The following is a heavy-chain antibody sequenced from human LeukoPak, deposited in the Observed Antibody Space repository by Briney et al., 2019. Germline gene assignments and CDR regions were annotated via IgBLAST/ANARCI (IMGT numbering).Heavy chain of an antibody. CDR1: GFTFRSYA. D-gene: IGHD3-10*01. J-gene: IGHJ6*03. V-gene: IGHV3-23*01. CDR2: ISGTGGST. Sequence: GGSLRLSCGTSGFTFRSYAMSWVRQAPGKGLDWVSGISGTGGSTYYADSVKGRFTVSRDNSKNTLYLQMNSLRVEDTAVYYCARVVRGKPAEYYYYMDVWGKGTTVTVSS. CDR3: ARVVRGKPAEYYYYMDV.